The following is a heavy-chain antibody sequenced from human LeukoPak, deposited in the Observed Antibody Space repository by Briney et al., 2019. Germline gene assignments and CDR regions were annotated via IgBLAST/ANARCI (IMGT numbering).Heavy chain of an antibody. D-gene: IGHD2-21*01. Sequence: PGGSLRLSCAASGFTFSSYSMNWVRQAPGKGLEWVSYIINGGDIMYYANSAKGRFTISRDNAKNSLFLQMNSLSPEDTAVYYCARDRAWAFDYWGQGTLVTVSS. V-gene: IGHV3-48*01. CDR1: GFTFSSYS. CDR2: IINGGDIM. J-gene: IGHJ4*02. CDR3: ARDRAWAFDY.